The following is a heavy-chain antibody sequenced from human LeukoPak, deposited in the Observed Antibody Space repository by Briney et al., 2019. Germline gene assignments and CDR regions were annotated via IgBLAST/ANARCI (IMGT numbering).Heavy chain of an antibody. CDR1: GFTFSSYG. CDR2: ISDDGTNK. D-gene: IGHD5-18*01. J-gene: IGHJ4*02. CDR3: AKDNKRYSYDY. V-gene: IGHV3-30*18. Sequence: GRSLRLSCAASGFTFSSYGMHWVRQGPGKGLEWVAVISDDGTNKYYTDSVKGRFTISRDSSKNTLFLQVNSLRVEDTAVYYCAKDNKRYSYDYWGQGTLVTVSS.